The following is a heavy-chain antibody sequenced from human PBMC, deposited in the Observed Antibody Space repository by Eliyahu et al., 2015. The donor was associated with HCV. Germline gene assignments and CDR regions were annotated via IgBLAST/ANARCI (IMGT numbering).Heavy chain of an antibody. D-gene: IGHD2-8*01. V-gene: IGHV3-21*01. Sequence: EVQLVESGGGLVKPGGSLXLSCAXSXFSFXYNSMNWVRQAPGKGXEWVSSIRSSSSXIYYADSVKGRFTISRDNAKNSLYLQMNSLRAEDTAVYYCARGDLYFVGMDVWGRGTTVTVSS. CDR2: IRSSSSXI. CDR3: ARGDLYFVGMDV. J-gene: IGHJ6*02. CDR1: XFSFXYNS.